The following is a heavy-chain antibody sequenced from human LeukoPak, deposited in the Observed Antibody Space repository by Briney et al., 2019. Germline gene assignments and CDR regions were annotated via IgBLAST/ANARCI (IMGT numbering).Heavy chain of an antibody. V-gene: IGHV4-34*01. CDR2: INHSGST. J-gene: IGHJ4*02. Sequence: SETLSLTCAVYGGSFSGYYWSWIRQPPGKGLEWIGEINHSGSTNYNPSLKSRVTISVDTSKNQFSLKLSSVTAADTAVYYCARGGIFGSSGWYGSSYYFDYWAREPWSPSPQ. CDR3: ARGGIFGSSGWYGSSYYFDY. D-gene: IGHD6-19*01. CDR1: GGSFSGYY.